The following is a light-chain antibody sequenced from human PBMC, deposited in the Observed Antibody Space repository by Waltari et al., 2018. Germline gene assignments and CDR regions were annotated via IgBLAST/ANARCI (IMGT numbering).Light chain of an antibody. Sequence: DIQMTQSPSSLSASLGDRVTITCRAIQSISTYLNWYQQKPGKAPKRLIYGASSLRGGAPSRFSGSRSGTDFTLTISSLQPEDFASYYCQQTYSSPLTFGPGTKLDIK. V-gene: IGKV1-39*01. J-gene: IGKJ3*01. CDR2: GAS. CDR1: QSISTY. CDR3: QQTYSSPLT.